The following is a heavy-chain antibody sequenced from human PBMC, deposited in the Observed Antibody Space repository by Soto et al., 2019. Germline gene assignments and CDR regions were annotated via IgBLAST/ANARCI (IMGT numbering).Heavy chain of an antibody. V-gene: IGHV4-31*03. CDR2: IYYSGRS. Sequence: SETLSLTCTVSGASINSGSYYWSWIRQHPVRGLEWIGYIYYSGRSYYNPSLKSRVNISIDTSSNQFSLSLSSVTAADMAVYYCARRVSTAYFDSWGQGTLVTVSS. D-gene: IGHD2-8*01. CDR1: GASINSGSYY. J-gene: IGHJ4*02. CDR3: ARRVSTAYFDS.